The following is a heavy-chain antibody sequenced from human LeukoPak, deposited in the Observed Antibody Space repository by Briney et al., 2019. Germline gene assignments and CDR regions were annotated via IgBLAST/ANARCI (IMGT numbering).Heavy chain of an antibody. J-gene: IGHJ4*02. CDR1: GGSFSGYY. Sequence: SETLSLTCAVYGGSFSGYYWSWIRQPPGKGLEWIGEINHSGSTNYNPSLKSRVTISVDTSKNQFSLKLSSVTAADTAVYYCARGRYYFDYWGQGTLVTVSS. CDR2: INHSGST. CDR3: ARGRYYFDY. V-gene: IGHV4-34*01.